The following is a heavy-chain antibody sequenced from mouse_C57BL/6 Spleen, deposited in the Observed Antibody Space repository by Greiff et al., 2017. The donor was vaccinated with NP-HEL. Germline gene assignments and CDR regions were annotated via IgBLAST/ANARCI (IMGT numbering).Heavy chain of an antibody. CDR3: TRAGSYDYDWYFDV. D-gene: IGHD2-4*01. CDR2: ISSGGDYI. Sequence: EVKLVESGEGLVQPGGSLKLSCAASGFTFSSYAMSWVRQTPEKRLAWVAYISSGGDYIYYADTVKGRFTISRDNARNTLYLQMSSLKSEDTAMYYCTRAGSYDYDWYFDVWGTGTTVTVSS. J-gene: IGHJ1*03. V-gene: IGHV5-9-1*02. CDR1: GFTFSSYA.